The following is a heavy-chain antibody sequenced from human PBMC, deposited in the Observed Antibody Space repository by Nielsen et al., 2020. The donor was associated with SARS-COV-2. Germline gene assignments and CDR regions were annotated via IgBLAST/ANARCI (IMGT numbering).Heavy chain of an antibody. V-gene: IGHV3-23*01. J-gene: IGHJ4*02. CDR1: GFTFSSYA. Sequence: GESLKISCAASGFTFSSYAMSWVRQAPGKGLEWVSAISGSGGSTYYADSVKGRFTISRDNAKNSLYLQMNSLRAEDTALYYCAKLPVGYYDSSGADYWGQGTLVTVSS. CDR3: AKLPVGYYDSSGADY. D-gene: IGHD3-22*01. CDR2: ISGSGGST.